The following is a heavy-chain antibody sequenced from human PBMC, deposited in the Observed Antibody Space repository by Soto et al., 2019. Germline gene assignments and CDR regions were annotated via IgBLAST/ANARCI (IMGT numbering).Heavy chain of an antibody. CDR3: AREYCSGGSCYSSLFY. D-gene: IGHD2-15*01. Sequence: GGSLRLSCAASGFTFSSYAMHWVRQAPGKGLEWVAVISYDGSNKYYADSVKGRFTISRDNSKNTLYLQMNSLRAEDTAVYYCAREYCSGGSCYSSLFYWGQGTLVTVSS. CDR2: ISYDGSNK. V-gene: IGHV3-30-3*01. J-gene: IGHJ4*02. CDR1: GFTFSSYA.